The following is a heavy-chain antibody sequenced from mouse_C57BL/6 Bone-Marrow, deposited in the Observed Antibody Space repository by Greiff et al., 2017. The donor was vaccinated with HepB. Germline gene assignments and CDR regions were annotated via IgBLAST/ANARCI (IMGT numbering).Heavy chain of an antibody. D-gene: IGHD1-1*01. V-gene: IGHV1-55*01. CDR2: IYPGSGST. Sequence: VQLQQPGAELVKPGASVKMSCKASGYTFTSYWITWVKQRPGQGLEWMGDIYPGSGSTNYNEKFKSKATLTVDTSSSTAYMQLSSLTSEDSAVYYCERVGYGSSYVFAYWGQGTLVTVSA. J-gene: IGHJ3*01. CDR1: GYTFTSYW. CDR3: ERVGYGSSYVFAY.